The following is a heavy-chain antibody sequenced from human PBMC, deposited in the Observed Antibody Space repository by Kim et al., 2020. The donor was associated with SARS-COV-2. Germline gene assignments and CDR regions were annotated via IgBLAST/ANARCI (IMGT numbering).Heavy chain of an antibody. CDR3: AKDLGEQWLVHYYYYGM. D-gene: IGHD6-19*01. CDR1: GFTFSSYG. Sequence: GGSLRLSCAASGFTFSSYGMHWVRQAPGKGLEWVAVISYDGSNKYYADSVKGRFTISRDNSKNTLYLQMNSLRAEDTAVYYCAKDLGEQWLVHYYYYGM. J-gene: IGHJ6*01. CDR2: ISYDGSNK. V-gene: IGHV3-30*18.